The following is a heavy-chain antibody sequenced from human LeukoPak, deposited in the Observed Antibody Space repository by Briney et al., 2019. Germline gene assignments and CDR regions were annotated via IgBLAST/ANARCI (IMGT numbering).Heavy chain of an antibody. CDR2: ISGSGGST. CDR1: GFIFSDYY. V-gene: IGHV3-23*01. D-gene: IGHD3-3*02. J-gene: IGHJ4*02. Sequence: GGSLRLSCAASGFIFSDYYMSWIRQAPGKGLEWVSAISGSGGSTYYADSVKGRFTISRDNSKNTLYLQMNSLRAEDTAVYYCAKDRIKVFDYWGQGTLVTVSS. CDR3: AKDRIKVFDY.